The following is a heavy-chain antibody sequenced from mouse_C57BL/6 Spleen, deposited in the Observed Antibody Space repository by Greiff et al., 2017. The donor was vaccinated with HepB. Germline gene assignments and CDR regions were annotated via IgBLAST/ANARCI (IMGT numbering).Heavy chain of an antibody. CDR3: ARPLYDGYYPFYYAMDY. CDR1: GYTFTSYW. J-gene: IGHJ4*01. D-gene: IGHD2-3*01. V-gene: IGHV1-64*01. CDR2: IHPNSGST. Sequence: QVQLQQSGAELVKPGASVKLSCKASGYTFTSYWMHWVKQRPGQGLEWIGMIHPNSGSTNYNEKFKSKATLTVDKSSSTAYMQLSSLTSEDSAVYYCARPLYDGYYPFYYAMDYWGQGTSVTVSS.